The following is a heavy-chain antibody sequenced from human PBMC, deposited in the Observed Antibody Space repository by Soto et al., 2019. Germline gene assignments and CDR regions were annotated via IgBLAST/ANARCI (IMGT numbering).Heavy chain of an antibody. Sequence: QVPLQESGPRLVRPSGTLSLTCTVSSGSISTANLWSWVRQPPGRGLERIGEIYHSGSTNYNLSLKSRVTLPVDKSKNPSSLRLSSVTAAATATYYCASRGGGVVLTATTPFDYWGQGTLVPISS. CDR3: ASRGGGVVLTATTPFDY. D-gene: IGHD2-21*02. J-gene: IGHJ4*02. CDR1: SGSISTANL. V-gene: IGHV4-4*02. CDR2: IYHSGST.